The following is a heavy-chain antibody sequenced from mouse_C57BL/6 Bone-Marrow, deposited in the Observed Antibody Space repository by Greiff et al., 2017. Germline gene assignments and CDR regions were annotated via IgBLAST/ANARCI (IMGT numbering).Heavy chain of an antibody. CDR3: AREKGYGSSSWFAY. V-gene: IGHV1-50*01. J-gene: IGHJ3*01. CDR2: IDPSDSYT. CDR1: GYTFTSYW. D-gene: IGHD1-1*01. Sequence: VQLQQPGAELVKPGASVKLSCKASGYTFTSYWMQWVKQRPGQGLEWIGEIDPSDSYTNYNQKFKGKATLTVDTSSSTAYMQLSSLTSGDSAVYYCAREKGYGSSSWFAYWGRGTLVTVSA.